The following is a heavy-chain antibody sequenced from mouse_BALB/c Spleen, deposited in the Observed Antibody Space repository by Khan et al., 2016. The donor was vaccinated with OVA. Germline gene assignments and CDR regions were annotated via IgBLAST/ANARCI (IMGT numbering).Heavy chain of an antibody. CDR3: ARDYGSLYWYFDV. Sequence: EVKLLESGPGLVKPSQTVSLTCTVTGISITSGNYRWSWIRQFPGNKLEWIGNIYYSGTVTYNPSLTSRTTITRDTSKNQFFLEMNSLTAEDIATYYCARDYGSLYWYFDVWGAGTTVTVSS. D-gene: IGHD1-1*01. V-gene: IGHV3-5*02. CDR2: IYYSGTV. CDR1: GISITSGNYR. J-gene: IGHJ1*01.